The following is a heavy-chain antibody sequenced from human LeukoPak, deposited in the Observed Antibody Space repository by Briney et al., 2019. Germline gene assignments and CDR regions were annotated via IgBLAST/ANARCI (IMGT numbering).Heavy chain of an antibody. J-gene: IGHJ5*02. CDR1: GGSITTYY. Sequence: SETLSLTCTVSGGSITTYYWSWIRQSQGKGLEWIGFIHESGRTNYNPSLNSRDTISLDTSKNQLSLRLSSVTSADTAVYYCARSGDYYSGVYNWFFDPWGQGTLVTVSS. CDR3: ARSGDYYSGVYNWFFDP. CDR2: IHESGRT. V-gene: IGHV4-59*01. D-gene: IGHD2-15*01.